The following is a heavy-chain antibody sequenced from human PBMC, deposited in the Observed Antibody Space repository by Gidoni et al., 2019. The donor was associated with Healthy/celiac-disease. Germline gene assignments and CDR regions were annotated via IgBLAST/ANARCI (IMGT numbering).Heavy chain of an antibody. Sequence: EVQLVASGGGLIQPGGSLRLSCAASGFTVSSNYMSWVRQAPGKGLEWVSVIYSGGSTYYADSVKGRFTISRDNSKNTLYLQMNSLRAEDTAVYYCARKEFWSGYFDYMDVWGKGTTVIVSS. CDR3: ARKEFWSGYFDYMDV. V-gene: IGHV3-53*01. D-gene: IGHD3-3*01. CDR1: GFTVSSNY. J-gene: IGHJ6*03. CDR2: IYSGGST.